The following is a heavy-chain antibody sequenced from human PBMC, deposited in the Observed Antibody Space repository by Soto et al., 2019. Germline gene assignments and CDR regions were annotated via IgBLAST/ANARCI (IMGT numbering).Heavy chain of an antibody. CDR2: TSYTGNT. CDR1: GGSIASYH. CDR3: VRNMHSRSARGSHP. J-gene: IGHJ5*02. V-gene: IGHV4-59*01. Sequence: TSENLSLTSIVFGGSIASYHWSWIRQFLGKGLEWIAYTSYTGNTKYNPSLKSRVTTSMVTSKNQLSLRSCSMTAADTAVSYCVRNMHSRSARGSHPWGEATLVTVSS. D-gene: IGHD5-12*01.